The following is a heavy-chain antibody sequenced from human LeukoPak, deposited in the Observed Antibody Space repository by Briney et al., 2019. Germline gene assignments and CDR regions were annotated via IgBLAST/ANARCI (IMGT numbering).Heavy chain of an antibody. Sequence: GGSLRLSCAASGFTFSSYAMSWVRQAPGKGLEWVSAISGSGGSTYYADSVKGRFTISRDNSKNTLYLQMNSLRAEDTAVYYCAKDLGYDFWSGYYKNFDYWGQGTLVTVSS. D-gene: IGHD3-3*01. CDR2: ISGSGGST. V-gene: IGHV3-23*01. J-gene: IGHJ4*02. CDR3: AKDLGYDFWSGYYKNFDY. CDR1: GFTFSSYA.